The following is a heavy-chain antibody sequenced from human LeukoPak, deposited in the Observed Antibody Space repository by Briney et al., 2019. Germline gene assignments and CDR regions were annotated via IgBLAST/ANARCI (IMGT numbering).Heavy chain of an antibody. J-gene: IGHJ4*02. CDR3: VRGSTLRHYQY. CDR2: IYYSGST. D-gene: IGHD3-16*01. V-gene: IGHV4-39*01. CDR1: GGSISSSTYY. Sequence: PSETLSLTCTVSGGSISSSTYYWGWIRRPPGKGLVWIGSIYYSGSTYYNPSLKSRTTVSVDTSKNQFSLKLSSVTAADTAVYYCVRGSTLRHYQYWGQGTLATVSS.